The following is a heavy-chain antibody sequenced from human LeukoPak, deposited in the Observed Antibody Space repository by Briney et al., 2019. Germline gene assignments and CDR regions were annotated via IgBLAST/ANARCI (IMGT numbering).Heavy chain of an antibody. Sequence: PGRSLRLSCAASGFTFSSYAMHWVRQAPGKGLEWVAVISYDGSNKYYADSVKGRFTISRDNSRNTLYLQMNSLRAEDTAVYYCARARWDSSGQHNAFDIWGQGTMATVSS. CDR2: ISYDGSNK. J-gene: IGHJ3*02. CDR1: GFTFSSYA. D-gene: IGHD3-22*01. V-gene: IGHV3-30*04. CDR3: ARARWDSSGQHNAFDI.